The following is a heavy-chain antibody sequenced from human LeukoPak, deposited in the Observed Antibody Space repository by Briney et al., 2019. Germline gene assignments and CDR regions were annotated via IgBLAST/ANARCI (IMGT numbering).Heavy chain of an antibody. J-gene: IGHJ4*02. V-gene: IGHV4-39*07. CDR2: IYYSGST. D-gene: IGHD6-19*01. Sequence: SETLSLTCTVSDGSISSSSYYWGWIRQPPGKGLEWIGSIYYSGSTYYNPSLKSRVTISVDTSKNQFSLKLSSVTAADTAVYYCARASAGIAVAGTHFDYWGQGTLVTVSS. CDR1: DGSISSSSYY. CDR3: ARASAGIAVAGTHFDY.